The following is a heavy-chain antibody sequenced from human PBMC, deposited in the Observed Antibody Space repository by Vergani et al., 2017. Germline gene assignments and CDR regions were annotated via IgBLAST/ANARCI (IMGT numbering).Heavy chain of an antibody. D-gene: IGHD3-22*01. J-gene: IGHJ4*02. CDR3: ARLYGRDSSGSKYFDY. CDR1: GYSFTNYW. Sequence: EVQLVQPGAEVKKPGESLKISCQISGYSFTNYWIGWVRQMPGKGLEWMGIIHPADSDTRYSPSFQGQVTISVDKSISTAYLQRSSLRASDSAMYYCARLYGRDSSGSKYFDYWGQGTQVIVSS. CDR2: IHPADSDT. V-gene: IGHV5-51*01.